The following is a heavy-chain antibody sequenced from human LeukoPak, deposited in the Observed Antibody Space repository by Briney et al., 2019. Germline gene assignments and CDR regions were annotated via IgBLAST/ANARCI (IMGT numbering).Heavy chain of an antibody. V-gene: IGHV3-23*01. CDR2: IVASSGST. J-gene: IGHJ4*02. CDR3: AKGAYDHIEMGYSDY. D-gene: IGHD5-12*01. CDR1: GFSVSNSA. Sequence: GGSLRLSCAASGFSVSNSAMSWVRQAPGKGLEWVSLIVASSGSTFYADSVKGRFTISRDSSKNTLYLQMNSLRAEDMAVYYCAKGAYDHIEMGYSDYWGQGTLVTVSS.